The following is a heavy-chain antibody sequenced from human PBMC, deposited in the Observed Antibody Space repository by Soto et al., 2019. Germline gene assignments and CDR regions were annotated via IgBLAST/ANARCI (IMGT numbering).Heavy chain of an antibody. CDR2: ISGSGDTT. Sequence: PGGSLRLSCAASGFTFSNYAMNWVRQAPGKGLEWVSTISGSGDTTYYADSVKGRFTISRDNSKNSLYLQMNNLRAEDTAVFYCAKAEGDLRSFDWHLGYWGQGTLVTVSS. V-gene: IGHV3-23*01. D-gene: IGHD3-9*01. J-gene: IGHJ4*02. CDR1: GFTFSNYA. CDR3: AKAEGDLRSFDWHLGY.